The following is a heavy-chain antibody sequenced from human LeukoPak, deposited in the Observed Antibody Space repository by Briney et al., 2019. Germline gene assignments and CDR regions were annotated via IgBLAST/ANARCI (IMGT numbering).Heavy chain of an antibody. J-gene: IGHJ4*01. Sequence: SETLSLTCTVSGGSISSSNFFWDWVRQPPGKGLEWIATIYHSGTTYYNPSLKSRVTISLDTSKNQFSLELRSVTAADTSTYYCARLGYCSGGTCFPFLYYFDYWGHGTLVTVSP. CDR1: GGSISSSNFF. CDR3: ARLGYCSGGTCFPFLYYFDY. CDR2: IYHSGTT. V-gene: IGHV4-39*01. D-gene: IGHD2-15*01.